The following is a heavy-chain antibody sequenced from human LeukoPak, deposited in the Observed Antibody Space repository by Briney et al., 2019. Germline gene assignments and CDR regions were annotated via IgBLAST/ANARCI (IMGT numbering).Heavy chain of an antibody. CDR1: GFTFSSYA. CDR3: AKDCGGDCAPFDY. D-gene: IGHD2-21*02. Sequence: GGSLRLSCAASGFTFSSYAVSRVRQAPGKGLEWVSAISGSGGSTYYADSVKGRFTISRDNSKNTLYLQMNSLRAEDTAVYYCAKDCGGDCAPFDYWGQGTLVTVSS. J-gene: IGHJ4*02. V-gene: IGHV3-23*01. CDR2: ISGSGGST.